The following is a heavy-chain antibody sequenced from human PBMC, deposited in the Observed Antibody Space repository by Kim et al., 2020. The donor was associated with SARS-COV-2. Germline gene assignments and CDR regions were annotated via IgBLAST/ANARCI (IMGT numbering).Heavy chain of an antibody. CDR1: FFSIIIYY. D-gene: IGHD2-15*01. CDR2: IYYIFIT. V-gene: IGHV4-59*08. Sequence: SETLSLTCTVSFFSIIIYYFIFILHPPFNLLDFIGYIYYIFITNYNPSLNILFTISLYTSKNQFSLKLSSVTAADTAVYYCARRALGYCSGGSCYSGFDYWGQGTLVTVSS. J-gene: IGHJ4*02. CDR3: ARRALGYCSGGSCYSGFDY.